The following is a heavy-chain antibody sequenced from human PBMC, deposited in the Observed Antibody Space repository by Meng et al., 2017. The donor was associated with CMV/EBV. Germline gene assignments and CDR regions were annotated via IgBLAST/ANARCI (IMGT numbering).Heavy chain of an antibody. Sequence: GESLKISCAASGFTFSSYAMSWVRQAPGKGLEWVSAISGSGGSTYYADSVKSRFTISRDNSKNTLYLQMNSLRAEDTAVYYCAKDTRITFGGVIGYYYYYGMDVWGQGTTVTVSS. D-gene: IGHD3-16*02. V-gene: IGHV3-23*01. CDR2: ISGSGGST. CDR1: GFTFSSYA. CDR3: AKDTRITFGGVIGYYYYYGMDV. J-gene: IGHJ6*02.